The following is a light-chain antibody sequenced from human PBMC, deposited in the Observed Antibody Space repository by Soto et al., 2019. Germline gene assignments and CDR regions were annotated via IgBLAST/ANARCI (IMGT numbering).Light chain of an antibody. CDR1: QSVSSSY. Sequence: EIVLTQSPGTLSLSPGERATLSCRASQSVSSSYLAWYQQKPGHAPRLLIYGASTRATGIPARFSGSGSGTDFTLTISSLEPEDFVVYYCQQRSNWPPITFGQGTRLEI. J-gene: IGKJ5*01. V-gene: IGKV3D-20*02. CDR3: QQRSNWPPIT. CDR2: GAS.